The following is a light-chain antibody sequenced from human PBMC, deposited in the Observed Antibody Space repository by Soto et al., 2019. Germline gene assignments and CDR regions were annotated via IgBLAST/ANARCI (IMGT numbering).Light chain of an antibody. Sequence: EIVLTQSPGTLSLSPGERATLSCRASQTVGNNYLAWYQQKPGQTPRLLIHGASNRATGIPDRISGSGAGTAFTPIISRLGPEDFAVYYCQQYASSPLTFGGGTKVEIK. CDR1: QTVGNNY. CDR2: GAS. J-gene: IGKJ4*01. V-gene: IGKV3-20*01. CDR3: QQYASSPLT.